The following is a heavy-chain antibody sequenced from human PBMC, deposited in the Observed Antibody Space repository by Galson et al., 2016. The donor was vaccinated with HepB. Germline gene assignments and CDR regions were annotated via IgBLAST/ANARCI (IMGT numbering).Heavy chain of an antibody. Sequence: QSGAEVKKPGESLRISCKGSGYKFTSYWISWVRQMPGKGLEWMGRIVPSDSYTKYSPSFEGHVTISADKSNSTAYLEWSSLKASDTAMYYCARQPTPSMIRGIISNWFDPWGQGTLVTVSS. CDR3: ARQPTPSMIRGIISNWFDP. CDR1: GYKFTSYW. V-gene: IGHV5-10-1*01. D-gene: IGHD3-10*01. J-gene: IGHJ5*02. CDR2: IVPSDSYT.